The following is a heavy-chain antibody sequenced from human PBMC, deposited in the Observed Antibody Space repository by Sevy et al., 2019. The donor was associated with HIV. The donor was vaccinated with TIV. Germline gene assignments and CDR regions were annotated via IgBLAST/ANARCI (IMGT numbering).Heavy chain of an antibody. D-gene: IGHD3-22*01. J-gene: IGHJ3*02. CDR1: GGTFSSYA. CDR2: IIPIFGTE. CDR3: ASTWRTYYYDSSGWAFDI. Sequence: ASVKVSCKASGGTFSSYAISWVRQAPGQGLEWMGGIIPIFGTENYAQKFQGRVTITADKSTSTAYMELSSLRSEDTAVYYCASTWRTYYYDSSGWAFDIWGQGTMVTVSS. V-gene: IGHV1-69*06.